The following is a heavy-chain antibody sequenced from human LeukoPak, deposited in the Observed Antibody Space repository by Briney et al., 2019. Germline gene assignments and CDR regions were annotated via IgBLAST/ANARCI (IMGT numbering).Heavy chain of an antibody. D-gene: IGHD3-22*01. CDR1: GFTFGDYV. V-gene: IGHV3-49*04. Sequence: GRPLKLSCTASGFTFGDYVMSWVRQAPGKGLEWVGFIRSKAYGGTTKKAASVKGRFTISRDDSRSIAYLQMNSLKTEDTVVYYCTRRYNYDSSGYYYVRDAFDIWGQGTMVTVSS. CDR3: TRRYNYDSSGYYYVRDAFDI. CDR2: IRSKAYGGTT. J-gene: IGHJ3*02.